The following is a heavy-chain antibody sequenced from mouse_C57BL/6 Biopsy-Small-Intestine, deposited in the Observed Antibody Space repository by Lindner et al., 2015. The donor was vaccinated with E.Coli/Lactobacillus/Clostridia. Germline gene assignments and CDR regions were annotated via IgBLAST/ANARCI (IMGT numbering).Heavy chain of an antibody. CDR1: GFTFSDYG. CDR3: ARELPPNWYFDV. V-gene: IGHV5-17*01. CDR2: ISSGSSTI. J-gene: IGHJ1*03. Sequence: VQLQESGGGLVKPGGSLKLSCAASGFTFSDYGMHWVRQAPEKGLEWVAYISSGSSTIYYADTVKGRFIISRDNAKNTLFLQMTSLRSEDTAMYYCARELPPNWYFDVWGTGTTVTVSS. D-gene: IGHD1-1*01.